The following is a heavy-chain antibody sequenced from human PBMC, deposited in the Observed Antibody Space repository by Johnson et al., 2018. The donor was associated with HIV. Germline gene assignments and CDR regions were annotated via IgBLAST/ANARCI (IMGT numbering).Heavy chain of an antibody. Sequence: MLLVESGGGVVRPGGSLRLSCAASGFTFDDYGMSWVRQAPGKGLEWVSYISSSGSTIYYADSVTGRFTISRDTAKNSLYLQMNSLRAEDTAVYYCARDLGGSYSGLDAFDIWGQVTMVTVSS. CDR1: GFTFDDYG. V-gene: IGHV3-48*04. D-gene: IGHD1-26*01. CDR3: ARDLGGSYSGLDAFDI. J-gene: IGHJ3*02. CDR2: ISSSGSTI.